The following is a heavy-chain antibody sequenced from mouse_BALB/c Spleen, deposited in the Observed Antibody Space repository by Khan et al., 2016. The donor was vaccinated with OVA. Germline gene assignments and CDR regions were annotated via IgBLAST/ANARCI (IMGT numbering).Heavy chain of an antibody. CDR2: INTSTGEP. J-gene: IGHJ2*01. Sequence: QIQLVQSGPELKKPGETVKISCKASGYTFTDYVMNWVKQAPGKGLRWMGWINTSTGEPTYADDFKGRFAFSLETSASTAYLLINNRKNENTATYFCARFHGGYWGQGTTLTVSS. V-gene: IGHV9-3-1*01. CDR1: GYTFTDYV. CDR3: ARFHGGY.